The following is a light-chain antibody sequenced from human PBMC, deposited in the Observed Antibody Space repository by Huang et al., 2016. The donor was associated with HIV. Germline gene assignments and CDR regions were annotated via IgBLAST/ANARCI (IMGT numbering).Light chain of an antibody. CDR3: QQSFNTPRLT. CDR1: ESIGTY. Sequence: DIQVTQFPSSLSASVGDRVAITCRASESIGTYLNWYQQRPRKAPKLLIYAASSLQSGVPSRFSGSGSGTEFTLIISGLQPEDFATYFCQQSFNTPRLTFGGGTKVEIK. J-gene: IGKJ4*01. CDR2: AAS. V-gene: IGKV1-39*01.